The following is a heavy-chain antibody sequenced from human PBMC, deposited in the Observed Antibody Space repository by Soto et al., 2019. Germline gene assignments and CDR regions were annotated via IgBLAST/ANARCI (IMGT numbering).Heavy chain of an antibody. Sequence: SETLSLTCAVYGGSFSGYYWSWIRQPPGKGLEWIGEINHSGSTNYNPSLKSRVTISVDTSKNQFSLKLSSVTAADTAVYYCARVNWGSRFGRYYFDYWGQGTLVTVSS. CDR2: INHSGST. CDR1: GGSFSGYY. CDR3: ARVNWGSRFGRYYFDY. V-gene: IGHV4-34*01. D-gene: IGHD7-27*01. J-gene: IGHJ4*02.